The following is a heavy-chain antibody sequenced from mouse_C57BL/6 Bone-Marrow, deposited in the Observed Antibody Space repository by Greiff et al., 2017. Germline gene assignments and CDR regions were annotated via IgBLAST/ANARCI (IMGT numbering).Heavy chain of an antibody. Sequence: QVQLQQPGAELVMPGASVKLSCKASGYTFTSYWMHWVKQRPGQGLEWIGEIDPSDSYTNYNQKFKGKSTLTVDKSSSTANIQLSSLTSEASAVYAGARSDNYGNSTDYWGQGTTLTVSS. CDR3: ARSDNYGNSTDY. V-gene: IGHV1-69*01. D-gene: IGHD1-1*01. CDR2: IDPSDSYT. CDR1: GYTFTSYW. J-gene: IGHJ2*01.